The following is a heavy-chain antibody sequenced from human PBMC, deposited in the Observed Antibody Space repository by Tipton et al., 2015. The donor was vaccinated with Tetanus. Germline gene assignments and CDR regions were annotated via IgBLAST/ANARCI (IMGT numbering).Heavy chain of an antibody. D-gene: IGHD1-20*01. CDR3: ARRRYTWNRGGLEI. CDR1: GGSFSDFY. CDR2: INHSGTA. Sequence: GLVKPSETLSLTCAVSGGSFSDFYWSWIRQVPGQGLVWIGEINHSGTANKNPSLKRRVTMSVDTSNKQFSLRLDSVTAADTGVYFCARRRYTWNRGGLEIWGQGTLVAVSS. J-gene: IGHJ3*02. V-gene: IGHV4-34*01.